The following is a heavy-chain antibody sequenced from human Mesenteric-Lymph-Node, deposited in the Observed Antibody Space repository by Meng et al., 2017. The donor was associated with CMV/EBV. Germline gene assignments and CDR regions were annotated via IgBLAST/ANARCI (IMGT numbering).Heavy chain of an antibody. CDR1: GYTFTSYG. D-gene: IGHD3-10*01. CDR2: INTYNGNT. CDR3: ARDRNYGSGGRDL. Sequence: KASGYTFTSYGISWVRQAPGQGLEWMGWINTYNGNTNFAQKFQGGVTMTADTSTDTAYMELRGLRSDDTAVYFCARDRNYGSGGRDLWGQGTLVTVSS. V-gene: IGHV1-18*01. J-gene: IGHJ4*02.